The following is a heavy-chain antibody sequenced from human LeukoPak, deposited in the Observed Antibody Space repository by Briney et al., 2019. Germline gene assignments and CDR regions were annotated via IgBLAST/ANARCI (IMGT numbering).Heavy chain of an antibody. V-gene: IGHV3-53*01. D-gene: IGHD3-3*01. CDR3: ASSYYDFWSGSNSYFDY. CDR2: IYSGGST. J-gene: IGHJ4*02. Sequence: GGSLRLSCAASGFTFSSYSMNWVRQAPGKGLEWVSVIYSGGSTYYADSVKGRFTISRDNSKNTLYLQMNSLRAEDTAVYYCASSYYDFWSGSNSYFDYWGQGTLVTVSS. CDR1: GFTFSSYS.